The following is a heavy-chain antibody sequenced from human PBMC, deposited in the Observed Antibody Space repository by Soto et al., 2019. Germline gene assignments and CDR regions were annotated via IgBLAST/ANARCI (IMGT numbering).Heavy chain of an antibody. Sequence: GWSLRLSCVASGFTFSDYAMTWVRQAPGKGLEWVSVISATGATTYYADSVRGRFTISRDNSKNTLNLQMNDLRVEDTAVIYCAKGRKSTEKDIAVMLAAASSIHHWGQGTLVTVSS. CDR2: ISATGATT. CDR3: AKGRKSTEKDIAVMLAAASSIHH. V-gene: IGHV3-23*01. CDR1: GFTFSDYA. J-gene: IGHJ1*01. D-gene: IGHD2-15*01.